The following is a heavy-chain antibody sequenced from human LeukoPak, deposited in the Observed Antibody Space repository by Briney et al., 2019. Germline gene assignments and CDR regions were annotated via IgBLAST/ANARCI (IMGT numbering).Heavy chain of an antibody. CDR3: ARDWYHAIDY. CDR2: INWDGSNT. D-gene: IGHD2-2*01. V-gene: IGHV3-20*04. CDR1: GFTFDDYG. J-gene: IGHJ4*02. Sequence: PGGSLRLSCAASGFTFDDYGMNWVRQAPGKGLEWVSGINWDGSNTGYADSVKGRFTISRDNAKNTLYLQMNSLRAEDTAVYYCARDWYHAIDYWGQGTLVTVSS.